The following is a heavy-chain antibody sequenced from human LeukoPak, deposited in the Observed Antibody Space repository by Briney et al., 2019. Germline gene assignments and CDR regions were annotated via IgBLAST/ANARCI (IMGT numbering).Heavy chain of an antibody. CDR3: ARNKFWSGLPAQVVVSYYYYGMDV. Sequence: SVKVSCKASGGTFSSYVISWVRQAPGQGLEWMGGIIPIFGTANYAQKLQGRVTITADESTSTAYMELSSLRSEDTAVYYCARNKFWSGLPAQVVVSYYYYGMDVWGQGTTVTVSS. CDR1: GGTFSSYV. V-gene: IGHV1-69*13. CDR2: IIPIFGTA. J-gene: IGHJ6*02. D-gene: IGHD3-3*01.